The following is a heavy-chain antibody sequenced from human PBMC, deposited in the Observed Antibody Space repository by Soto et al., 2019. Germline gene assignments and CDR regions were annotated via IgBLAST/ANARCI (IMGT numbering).Heavy chain of an antibody. J-gene: IGHJ3*02. CDR1: GFTFSSYW. CDR3: ARVVVVAANSGAFDI. CDR2: IKQDGSEK. D-gene: IGHD2-15*01. V-gene: IGHV3-7*01. Sequence: GGSLTLSCAASGFTFSSYWMSWVRQAPGKGLEWVANIKQDGSEKYYVDSVKGRFTISRDNAKNSLYLQMNSLRAEDTAVYYCARVVVVAANSGAFDIWGQGTMVTVSS.